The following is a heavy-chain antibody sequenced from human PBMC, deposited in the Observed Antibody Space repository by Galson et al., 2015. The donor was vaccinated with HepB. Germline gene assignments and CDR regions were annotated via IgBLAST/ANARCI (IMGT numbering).Heavy chain of an antibody. J-gene: IGHJ4*02. CDR3: ARDLFLSRGRQFDFDY. V-gene: IGHV3-30-3*01. D-gene: IGHD2-21*01. CDR2: ISYDENNK. Sequence: SLRLSCAASGFTFSSYAMHWVRQAPGKGLEWVAVISYDENNKHYADSVKGRFTISRDNSKNSLYLQMSSLRPDDTAVYYCARDLFLSRGRQFDFDYWGQGTLVTVSS. CDR1: GFTFSSYA.